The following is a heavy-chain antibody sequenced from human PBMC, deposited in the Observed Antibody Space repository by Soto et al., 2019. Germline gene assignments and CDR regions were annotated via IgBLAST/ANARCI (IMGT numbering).Heavy chain of an antibody. CDR2: INPSGGRT. V-gene: IGHV1-46*01. D-gene: IGHD3-10*01. J-gene: IGHJ5*02. Sequence: SVKVSCKASGYTFTTYYMHWVRQAPGQGLEWMGIINPSGGRTTYAQKFQGRVIMTRDTSTSTFYMELSSLRSEDTAVYYCARDGCITATCAGGGNWFDPWGQGTPVTVSS. CDR3: ARDGCITATCAGGGNWFDP. CDR1: GYTFTTYY.